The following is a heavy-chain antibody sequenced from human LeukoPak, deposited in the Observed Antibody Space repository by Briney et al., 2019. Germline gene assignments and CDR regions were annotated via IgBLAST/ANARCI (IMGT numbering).Heavy chain of an antibody. J-gene: IGHJ4*02. CDR3: AKKGQADDNGKPD. Sequence: LGGSLRLSCAASGFTFSSYDLSWVRQAPGKGLECVSAIRRGIGTTYYADSVQGRFTISRDNSKNTLYLQMNNLRADDTAIYYCAKKGQADDNGKPDWGQGTLVTVSS. CDR2: IRRGIGTT. CDR1: GFTFSSYD. D-gene: IGHD1-1*01. V-gene: IGHV3-23*01.